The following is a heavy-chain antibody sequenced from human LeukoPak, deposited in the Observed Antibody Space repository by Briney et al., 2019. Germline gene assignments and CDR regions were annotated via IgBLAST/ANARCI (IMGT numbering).Heavy chain of an antibody. D-gene: IGHD2-15*01. Sequence: QSGGSLRLSCAASGFTVHSNYMSWVRRAPGKGLEWVSVLYSGGTSHYADSVKGRFTISRDNSKNTLYLQMNSLRAEDTAVYYCASTHLGYCSSVSCQNDYWGQGTLVTVSS. CDR3: ASTHLGYCSSVSCQNDY. J-gene: IGHJ4*02. CDR2: LYSGGTS. V-gene: IGHV3-53*01. CDR1: GFTVHSNY.